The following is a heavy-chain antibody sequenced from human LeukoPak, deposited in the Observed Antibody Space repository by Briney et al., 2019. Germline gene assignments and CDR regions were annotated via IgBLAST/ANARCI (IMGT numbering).Heavy chain of an antibody. CDR1: GGSISSSNW. CDR2: IYHSGST. J-gene: IGHJ4*02. Sequence: SGTLSLTCAVSGGSISSSNWWSWVRQPPGKGLEWIGEIYHSGSTNYNPSLKSRVTISVDRSKNQFSLKLSSVTAADTAVYYCASQRRCSSTSCYRKRGVDYWGQGTLVTVSS. CDR3: ASQRRCSSTSCYRKRGVDY. V-gene: IGHV4-4*02. D-gene: IGHD2-2*01.